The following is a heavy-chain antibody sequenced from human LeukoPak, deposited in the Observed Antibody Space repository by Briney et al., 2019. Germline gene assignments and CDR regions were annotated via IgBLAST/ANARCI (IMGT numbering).Heavy chain of an antibody. Sequence: PSETLSLTCTVSGGSISSSSYYWGWIRQPPGKGLEWIGSIYYSGSTYYNPSLKSRVTISVDTSKNQFSLKLSSVTAADTAVYYCARIGPYDYYFDYWGQGTLVTVSS. V-gene: IGHV4-39*07. CDR2: IYYSGST. CDR3: ARIGPYDYYFDY. CDR1: GGSISSSSYY. D-gene: IGHD3-3*01. J-gene: IGHJ4*02.